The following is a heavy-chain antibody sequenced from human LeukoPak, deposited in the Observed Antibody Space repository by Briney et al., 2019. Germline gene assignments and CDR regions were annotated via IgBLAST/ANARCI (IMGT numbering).Heavy chain of an antibody. V-gene: IGHV4-30-2*05. CDR2: IYYSGST. Sequence: SGTMSLTCAVSGGAISSVGYYWSCIRQPPGKGLGWVGDIYYSGSTYYNPSLKSRVAISTDMSTNQFSLKMMSVTTADTAVYYCARVYFDSSGNYSPGAFHIWGQGTMVTVSS. J-gene: IGHJ3*02. D-gene: IGHD3-22*01. CDR3: ARVYFDSSGNYSPGAFHI. CDR1: GGAISSVGYY.